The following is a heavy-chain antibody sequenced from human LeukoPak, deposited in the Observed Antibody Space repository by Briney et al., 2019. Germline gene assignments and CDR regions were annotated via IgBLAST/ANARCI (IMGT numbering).Heavy chain of an antibody. CDR1: GGSISSSSYY. J-gene: IGHJ4*02. CDR2: IYYSGST. CDR3: ARHDKRGYSYGSFDY. D-gene: IGHD5-18*01. V-gene: IGHV4-61*05. Sequence: KSSETLSLICTVSGGSISSSSYYGGWIRQPPGKGLEWIGYIYYSGSTNYNPSLKSRVTISVDTSKNQFSLKLSSVTAADTAVYYCARHDKRGYSYGSFDYWGQGTLVTVSS.